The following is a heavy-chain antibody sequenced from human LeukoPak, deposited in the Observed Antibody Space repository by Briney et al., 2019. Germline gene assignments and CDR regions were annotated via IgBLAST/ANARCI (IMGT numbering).Heavy chain of an antibody. J-gene: IGHJ4*02. V-gene: IGHV3-23*01. Sequence: GESLKISCAASGFTFNIYAMSWVRQAPGKGLEWVSSITSSGYVTFYADSVKDRFTISRDNSKNTLYLQMSRLRAEDTAVYYCAKDRPNYHESNGHYYRPNGDYWGQGTLVTVSS. CDR1: GFTFNIYA. D-gene: IGHD3-22*01. CDR3: AKDRPNYHESNGHYYRPNGDY. CDR2: ITSSGYVT.